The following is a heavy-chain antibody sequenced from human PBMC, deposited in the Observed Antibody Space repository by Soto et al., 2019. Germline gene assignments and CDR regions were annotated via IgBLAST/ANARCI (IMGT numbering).Heavy chain of an antibody. CDR2: IIPILGIA. V-gene: IGHV1-69*02. CDR1: GGTFSSYT. Sequence: QVQLVQSGAEVKKPGSSVKVSCKASGGTFSSYTISWVRQAPGQGLEWMGRIIPILGIANYAQKFQGRVTITADKSTSTAYMELSSLRSEDTAVYYGARGTGYYQAHFDYWGQGTLVTVSS. D-gene: IGHD3-9*01. J-gene: IGHJ4*02. CDR3: ARGTGYYQAHFDY.